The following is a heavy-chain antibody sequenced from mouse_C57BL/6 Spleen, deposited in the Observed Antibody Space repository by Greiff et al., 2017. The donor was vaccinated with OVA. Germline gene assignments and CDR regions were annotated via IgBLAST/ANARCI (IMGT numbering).Heavy chain of an antibody. J-gene: IGHJ1*03. CDR2: IYPGSGST. Sequence: QVQLKESGAELVKPGASVKLSCKASGYTFTSYWITWVKQRPGQGLEWIGDIYPGSGSTNYNEKFKSKATLTVDTSSSTAYMQLSSLTSEDSAVYYCARGIIRYFDVWGTGTTVTVSS. D-gene: IGHD1-1*01. CDR1: GYTFTSYW. V-gene: IGHV1-55*01. CDR3: ARGIIRYFDV.